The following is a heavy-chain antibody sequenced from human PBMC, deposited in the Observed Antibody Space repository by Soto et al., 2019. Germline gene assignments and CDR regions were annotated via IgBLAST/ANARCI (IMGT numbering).Heavy chain of an antibody. CDR1: GFTFDDYA. CDR2: INWNSGSI. D-gene: IGHD6-13*01. CDR3: VKDESINWYSGHFRH. V-gene: IGHV3-9*01. J-gene: IGHJ1*01. Sequence: EVQLVESGGGLVQPGRSLILSCAASGFTFDDYAMHWVRQVPGKGLEWVSGINWNSGSIGYGDSVKGRFAISRDNAKNSLHLQMNSLSAEDTAFYYCVKDESINWYSGHFRHWGQGTLVTVSS.